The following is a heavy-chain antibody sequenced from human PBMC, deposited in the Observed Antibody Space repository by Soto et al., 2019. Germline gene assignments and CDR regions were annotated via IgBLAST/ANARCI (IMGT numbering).Heavy chain of an antibody. J-gene: IGHJ3*02. V-gene: IGHV1-69*02. CDR2: IIPILGIA. D-gene: IGHD2-2*01. CDR1: GGTFSSYT. Sequence: GASVKVSCKASGGTFSSYTISWVRQAPGQGLEWMGRIIPILGIANYAQKFQGRVTITADKSTSTAYMELSSLRSEDTAVYYCARRSVPAAPAYDIWGQGTMVTVSS. CDR3: ARRSVPAAPAYDI.